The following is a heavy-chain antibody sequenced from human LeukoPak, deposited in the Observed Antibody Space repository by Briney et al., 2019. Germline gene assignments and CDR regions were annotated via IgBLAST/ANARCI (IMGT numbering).Heavy chain of an antibody. CDR3: ARANFLYCSSSTCLFDY. Sequence: GASATVSCKASGYTFTDYYMHWVRQAPGQGFEWMGWINPNDGDTNYAQKFQGRVSMTRDTSISTAHMEVSRLRSDDTGVYYCARANFLYCSSSTCLFDYWGQGALVTVSS. D-gene: IGHD2-2*01. V-gene: IGHV1-2*02. CDR2: INPNDGDT. CDR1: GYTFTDYY. J-gene: IGHJ4*02.